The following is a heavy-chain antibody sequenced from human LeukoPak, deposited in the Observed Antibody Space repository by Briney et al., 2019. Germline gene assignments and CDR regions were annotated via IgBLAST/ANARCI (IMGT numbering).Heavy chain of an antibody. Sequence: GGSLRLSCAASGFTFSSYAMSWVRQAPGKGLEWVSAISGSGGSTYYADSVKGRFIISRDNSKNTLYLQMNSLRAEDTAVYYCARPHDSSGYYYFRLWGQGTLVTVSS. CDR1: GFTFSSYA. D-gene: IGHD3-22*01. CDR2: ISGSGGST. V-gene: IGHV3-23*01. CDR3: ARPHDSSGYYYFRL. J-gene: IGHJ4*02.